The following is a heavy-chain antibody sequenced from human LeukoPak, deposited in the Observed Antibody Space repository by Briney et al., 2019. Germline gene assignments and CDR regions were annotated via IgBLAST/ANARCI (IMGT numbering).Heavy chain of an antibody. CDR2: TSYDGTNK. Sequence: PGGSLRLSCAASGFTFSDYGMHWVRQAPGKGLEWVTVTSYDGTNKYYADSVKGRFTISRDNSRNTLYLQMNSLRVEDTAVYYRTKGVLGRTQSVSDGLDHWGQGTLVTVSS. CDR1: GFTFSDYG. CDR3: TKGVLGRTQSVSDGLDH. D-gene: IGHD7-27*01. J-gene: IGHJ4*02. V-gene: IGHV3-30*18.